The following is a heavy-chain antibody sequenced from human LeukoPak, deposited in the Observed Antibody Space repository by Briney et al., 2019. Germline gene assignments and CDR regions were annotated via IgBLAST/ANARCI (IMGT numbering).Heavy chain of an antibody. V-gene: IGHV4-39*01. Sequence: SETLSLTCTVSGGSISTSNYYWGWIRQPPGKGLEWIGSIYNNGDTYDNPSLKSRVAISVDTSKNQFSLKLSSVTAADTAVYYCGRSMYYYDSSGYYSDYWGQGTLVTVSS. CDR3: GRSMYYYDSSGYYSDY. CDR1: GGSISTSNYY. J-gene: IGHJ4*02. D-gene: IGHD3-22*01. CDR2: IYNNGDT.